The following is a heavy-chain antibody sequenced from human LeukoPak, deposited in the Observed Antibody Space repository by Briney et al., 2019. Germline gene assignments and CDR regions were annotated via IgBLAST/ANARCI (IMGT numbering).Heavy chain of an antibody. J-gene: IGHJ4*02. CDR2: ISYDGSNK. V-gene: IGHV3-30*18. CDR3: AKDHDD. CDR1: GFTFSSYG. Sequence: GGSLRLSCAASGFTFSSYGMHGVRQAPGKGLEWVAVISYDGSNKYYADSVKGRFTISRDNSKNTLYLQMNSLRAEDTAVYYCAKDHDDWGQGTLVTVSS.